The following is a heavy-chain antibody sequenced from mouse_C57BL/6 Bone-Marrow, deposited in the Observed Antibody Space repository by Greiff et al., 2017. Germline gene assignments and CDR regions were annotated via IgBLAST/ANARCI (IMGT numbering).Heavy chain of an antibody. Sequence: VQLQQPGAELVKPGASVKLSCKASGYTFTSYWMHWVKQRPGQGLEWIGMIHPNSGSTNYNEKFKSKATLTVDKSSSTAYMQLSSLTSEDSAVYYCARSGYYGPGYYFDYWGQGTTRTVSS. CDR3: ARSGYYGPGYYFDY. D-gene: IGHD1-2*01. CDR2: IHPNSGST. J-gene: IGHJ2*01. V-gene: IGHV1-64*01. CDR1: GYTFTSYW.